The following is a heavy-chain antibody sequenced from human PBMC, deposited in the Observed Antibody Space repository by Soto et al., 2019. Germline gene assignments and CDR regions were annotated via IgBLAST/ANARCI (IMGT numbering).Heavy chain of an antibody. CDR3: AKASGTTGADFDY. Sequence: EVQLVESGGGLVQPGRSLRLSCAASGFTFDDYAMHWVRQAPGKGLEWVSGISWNSGSIGYADSVKGRFTISRDNAKNSLYLQMNILIAEDTALYYCAKASGTTGADFDYWGQGTLVTGSS. V-gene: IGHV3-9*01. CDR1: GFTFDDYA. J-gene: IGHJ4*02. CDR2: ISWNSGSI. D-gene: IGHD1-7*01.